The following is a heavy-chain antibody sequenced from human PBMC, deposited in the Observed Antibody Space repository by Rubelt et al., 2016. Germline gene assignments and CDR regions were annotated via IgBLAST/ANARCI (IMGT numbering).Heavy chain of an antibody. D-gene: IGHD6-19*01. CDR1: GGSISSYY. CDR2: IYTSWSP. CDR3: ARTSSGWYGHFDY. V-gene: IGHV4-4*07. Sequence: QVQLQESGPGLVRPSETLSLTCTVSGGSISSYYWSWIRQPAGKGLEWIGRIYTSWSPNYNPSLKSRVTMSVDTSKNQFSLKLMLVTAADTAVYYWARTSSGWYGHFDYWGQGTLVTVSS. J-gene: IGHJ4*02.